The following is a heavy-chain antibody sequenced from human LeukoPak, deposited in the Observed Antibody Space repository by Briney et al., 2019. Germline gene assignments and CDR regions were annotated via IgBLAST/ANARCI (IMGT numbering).Heavy chain of an antibody. J-gene: IGHJ5*01. V-gene: IGHV4-59*01. CDR3: ARGGASSKWLDS. Sequence: SETLSLTCTVSGGSISGYYWSWIRQPPGKGLENIGYVYNGGSTNYNPSLKSRVTISVDTSKNQFSLKLNSVTAADTAVYFCARGGASSKWLDSWGQGILVTVSS. CDR1: GGSISGYY. CDR2: VYNGGST. D-gene: IGHD4/OR15-4a*01.